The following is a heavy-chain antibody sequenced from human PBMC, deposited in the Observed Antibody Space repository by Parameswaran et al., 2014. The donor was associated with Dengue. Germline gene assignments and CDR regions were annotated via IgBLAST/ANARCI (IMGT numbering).Heavy chain of an antibody. CDR2: ISGSGGST. CDR1: GFTFSSYA. V-gene: IGHV3-23*01. Sequence: CAASGFTFSSYAMSWVRQAPGKGLEWVSAISGSGGSTYYADSVKGRFTISRDNSKNTLYLQMNSLRAEDTAVYYCAKARYNWNPLNGMDVWGQGTTVTVSS. D-gene: IGHD1-20*01. CDR3: AKARYNWNPLNGMDV. J-gene: IGHJ6*02.